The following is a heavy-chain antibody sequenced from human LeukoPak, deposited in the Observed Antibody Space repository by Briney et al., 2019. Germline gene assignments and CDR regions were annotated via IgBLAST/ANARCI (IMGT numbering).Heavy chain of an antibody. CDR2: IYHSGST. J-gene: IGHJ4*02. CDR1: GGSISSSNW. V-gene: IGHV4-4*02. CDR3: ASLDYCSSTSCYRFDY. D-gene: IGHD2-2*01. Sequence: SETLSLTCAVSGGSISSSNWWSWVRQPPGKGLEWIGEIYHSGSTNYNPSLKSRVTISVDKSKNQFSLKLSSVTAADTAVYYCASLDYCSSTSCYRFDYWGQGTLVTVSS.